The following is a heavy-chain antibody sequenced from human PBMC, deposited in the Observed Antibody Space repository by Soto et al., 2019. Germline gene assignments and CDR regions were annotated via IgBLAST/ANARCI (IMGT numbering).Heavy chain of an antibody. D-gene: IGHD4-17*01. V-gene: IGHV1-69*02. CDR3: ARGWDDYGFFLIAY. J-gene: IGHJ4*02. CDR2: IIPILGIA. Sequence: KVSCKASGGAFSSYTISWVRQAPGQGLEWMGRIIPILGIANYAQKFQGRVTITADKSTSTAYMELSSLRSEDTAVYYCARGWDDYGFFLIAYWGQGTLVTVSS. CDR1: GGAFSSYT.